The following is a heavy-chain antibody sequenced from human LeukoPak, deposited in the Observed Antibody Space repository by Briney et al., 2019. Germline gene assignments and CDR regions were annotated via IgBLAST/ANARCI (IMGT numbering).Heavy chain of an antibody. CDR1: GFTFSTSA. CDR2: ISPSGGAT. J-gene: IGHJ4*02. V-gene: IGHV3-23*01. CDR3: SKLGLTTVPSNY. D-gene: IGHD4-17*01. Sequence: GGSLRLSCAASGFTFSTSAMTWVRQAPGKGLEWVSGISPSGGATHYSDSVKGRFTISRDTSRNTLYLQMNSLRADDTAVYYCSKLGLTTVPSNYWGQGALVTVSS.